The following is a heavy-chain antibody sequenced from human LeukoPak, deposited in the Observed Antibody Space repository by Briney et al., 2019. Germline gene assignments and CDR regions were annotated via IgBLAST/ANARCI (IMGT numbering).Heavy chain of an antibody. CDR1: GFTFSSYA. V-gene: IGHV3-30-3*01. CDR2: ISYDGSNK. J-gene: IGHJ4*02. D-gene: IGHD3-3*01. CDR3: ATPLNQYEDYFDY. Sequence: AGGSLRLSCAASGFTFSSYAMHWVRQAPGKGLEWVAVISYDGSNKYYADSVKGRFTISRGNSKNTLYLQMNSLRAEDTAVYYCATPLNQYEDYFDYWGQGTLVTVSS.